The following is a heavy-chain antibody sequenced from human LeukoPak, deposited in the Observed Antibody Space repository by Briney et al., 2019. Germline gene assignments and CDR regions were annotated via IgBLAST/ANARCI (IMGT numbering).Heavy chain of an antibody. CDR1: GYSISSGYY. V-gene: IGHV4-38-2*02. CDR3: ARQSGRGVAGNFDY. J-gene: IGHJ4*02. CDR2: ISYSGSP. D-gene: IGHD6-19*01. Sequence: NTSETLSLTCTVSGYSISSGYYWGWIRQPPGKGLEWIGYISYSGSPNYNPSLKSRVTISVETSKNQFSLKLSSATAADTAVYYCARQSGRGVAGNFDYWGQGTLVTVSS.